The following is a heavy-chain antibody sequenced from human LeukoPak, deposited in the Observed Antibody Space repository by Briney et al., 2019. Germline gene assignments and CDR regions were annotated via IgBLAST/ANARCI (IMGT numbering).Heavy chain of an antibody. V-gene: IGHV4-31*03. J-gene: IGHJ4*02. D-gene: IGHD2-21*02. CDR3: VRGYCGGDCYLGGDYYFDY. CDR1: GGSISSGGYY. CDR2: IYYSGST. Sequence: SETLSLTCTVSGGSISSGGYYWSWIRQHPGKGLEWIGYIYYSGSTYYNPSLKSRVTISVDTSKNQFSLKLSSVTAADTAVYYCVRGYCGGDCYLGGDYYFDYWGQGTLVTVSS.